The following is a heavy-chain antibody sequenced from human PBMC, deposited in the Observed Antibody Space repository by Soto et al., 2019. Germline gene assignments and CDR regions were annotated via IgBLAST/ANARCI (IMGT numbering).Heavy chain of an antibody. Sequence: SQTLSLTCAITGDSVSSNSAGWSWVRQSPSRGLEWLGRTYYRSKWYYEYAVSVRGRITINPDTSKNQYSLQLNSVTPEDTAVYFCARREQYCGRILDDWGQGTLVTASS. V-gene: IGHV6-1*01. CDR2: TYYRSKWYY. CDR3: ARREQYCGRILDD. D-gene: IGHD2-21*01. CDR1: GDSVSSNSAG. J-gene: IGHJ4*01.